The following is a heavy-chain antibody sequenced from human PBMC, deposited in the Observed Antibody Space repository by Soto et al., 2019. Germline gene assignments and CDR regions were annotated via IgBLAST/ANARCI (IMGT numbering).Heavy chain of an antibody. J-gene: IGHJ6*02. Sequence: SVKVSCKASGGTFRNYGIGWVRQAPGQGLEWMGGIIPVFGTTNHAQKFQGRVTITADESTSTAYIEVSSLRSEDTAMFYCGRYCSGGSCHTLDYYGMDVWGQGTTVTVSS. CDR2: IIPVFGTT. CDR3: GRYCSGGSCHTLDYYGMDV. CDR1: GGTFRNYG. D-gene: IGHD2-15*01. V-gene: IGHV1-69*13.